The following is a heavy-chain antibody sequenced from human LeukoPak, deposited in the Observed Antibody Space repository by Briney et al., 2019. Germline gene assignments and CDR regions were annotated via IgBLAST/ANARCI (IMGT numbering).Heavy chain of an antibody. CDR3: ARPRHGDYRNPFDY. V-gene: IGHV4-39*01. CDR1: GGSIDSSSYY. Sequence: SETLSLTCTVSGGSIDSSSYYWGWIRQPPGKGLEWIGSIYYSGSTYYNPSLMSRVTISVDTSKNQFSLKVTSVTAADTAVYYCARPRHGDYRNPFDYWGQGTLVTVSS. CDR2: IYYSGST. J-gene: IGHJ4*02. D-gene: IGHD4-17*01.